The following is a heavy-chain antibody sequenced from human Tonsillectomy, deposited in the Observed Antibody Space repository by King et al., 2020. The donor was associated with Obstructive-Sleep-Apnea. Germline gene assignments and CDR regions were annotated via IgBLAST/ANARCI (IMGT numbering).Heavy chain of an antibody. J-gene: IGHJ6*02. CDR2: INQKGSET. D-gene: IGHD2-2*01. Sequence: VQLVESGGGLVQPGGSLRLSCAASGFTFNTYWMSWVRQAPGKGLEWVANINQKGSETYYVDSVKGRFTISRDNAKSSLYLQMNSLRAEDTAMYYCAKCTRTSCYYYGMDVWGQGTTVTVSS. V-gene: IGHV3-7*01. CDR3: AKCTRTSCYYYGMDV. CDR1: GFTFNTYW.